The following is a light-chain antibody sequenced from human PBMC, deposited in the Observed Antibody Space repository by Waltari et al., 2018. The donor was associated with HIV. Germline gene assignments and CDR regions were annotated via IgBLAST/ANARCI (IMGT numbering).Light chain of an antibody. CDR2: WAS. CDR1: QSVLDSSNNKND. J-gene: IGKJ2*01. V-gene: IGKV4-1*01. CDR3: QQYYSTPYT. Sequence: DIVMTQSPDSLAVSLGERATINCQSSQSVLDSSNNKNDLVWYQKKSGQPPKLLIYWASSRSSGVPDRFSGSVSGTEFTLTISSLQAEDVAVYYCQQYYSTPYTFGQGTKLEIK.